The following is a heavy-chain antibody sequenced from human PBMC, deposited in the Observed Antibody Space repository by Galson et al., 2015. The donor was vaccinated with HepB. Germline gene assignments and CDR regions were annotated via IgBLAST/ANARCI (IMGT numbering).Heavy chain of an antibody. CDR2: ISYDGSNK. V-gene: IGHV3-30*18. CDR3: AKDLGRVYYYDSSGYSALDY. D-gene: IGHD3-22*01. J-gene: IGHJ4*02. Sequence: SLRLSCAPSGFTFSSYGMHWVRQAPGKGLEWVAVISYDGSNKYYADSVKGRFTISRDNSKNMLYLQMNSLRAEDTAVYYCAKDLGRVYYYDSSGYSALDYWGQGTLVTVSS. CDR1: GFTFSSYG.